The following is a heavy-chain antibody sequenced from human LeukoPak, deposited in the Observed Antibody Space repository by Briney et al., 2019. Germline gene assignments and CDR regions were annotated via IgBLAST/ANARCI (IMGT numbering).Heavy chain of an antibody. CDR3: ASDFYDSSGYHN. D-gene: IGHD3-22*01. CDR1: GFTFSDYY. CDR2: ISSSGSTI. Sequence: GGSLRLSCAAPGFTFSDYYMSWIRQAPGKGLEWVSYISSSGSTIYYADSVKGRFTISRDNAKNSLYLQMNSLRAEDTAVYYCASDFYDSSGYHNWGQGTMVTVSS. V-gene: IGHV3-11*01. J-gene: IGHJ3*02.